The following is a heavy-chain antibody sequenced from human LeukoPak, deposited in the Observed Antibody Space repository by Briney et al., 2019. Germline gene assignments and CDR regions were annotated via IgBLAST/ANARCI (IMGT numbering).Heavy chain of an antibody. Sequence: GASVKVSCKASGGTFTSYAISCVRQAPGQGLEWMGRIIPIFGTANYAQKFQGRVTITTDESTSTAYMELSSLRSEDTAVYYCARDDCSGGSCYSDYWGQGTLVTVSS. CDR1: GGTFTSYA. D-gene: IGHD2-15*01. CDR3: ARDDCSGGSCYSDY. J-gene: IGHJ4*02. V-gene: IGHV1-69*05. CDR2: IIPIFGTA.